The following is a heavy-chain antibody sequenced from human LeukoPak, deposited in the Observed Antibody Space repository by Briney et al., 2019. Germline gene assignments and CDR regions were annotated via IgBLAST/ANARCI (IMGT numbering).Heavy chain of an antibody. J-gene: IGHJ5*02. CDR3: ARRGYDILTGYSWYNWFDP. D-gene: IGHD3-9*01. Sequence: PGGPLRLSCAASGFTLTSCAMRGVRQAPGKGLEGGSGVGGRGTTIHYADSVKGRFTISRDDSKHTLSLQMTSLRVEDTAVYYCARRGYDILTGYSWYNWFDPWGQGTLVTVSS. CDR2: VGGRGTTI. CDR1: GFTLTSCA. V-gene: IGHV3-23*01.